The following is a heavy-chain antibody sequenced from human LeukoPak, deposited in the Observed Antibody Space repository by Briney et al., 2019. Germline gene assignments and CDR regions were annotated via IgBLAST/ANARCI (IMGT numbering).Heavy chain of an antibody. CDR3: AKCGSSGCHLIDY. CDR1: GFTFNTNA. D-gene: IGHD6-19*01. V-gene: IGHV3-23*01. Sequence: GGSLRLSCAASGFTFNTNARSWVRQAPGKGLELVSAISGRTGGTYYADSVKGRFTISRDNSKSTLYLQMDSLRAEDTAVYYCAKCGSSGCHLIDYWGQGTLVTVSS. CDR2: ISGRTGGT. J-gene: IGHJ4*02.